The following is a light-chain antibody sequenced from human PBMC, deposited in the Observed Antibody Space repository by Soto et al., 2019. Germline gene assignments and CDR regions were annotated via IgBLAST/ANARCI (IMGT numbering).Light chain of an antibody. CDR2: RVS. CDR3: QLRSKWPT. CDR1: QSVRSY. J-gene: IGKJ1*01. Sequence: EIVLIQSPATLFLSPGERATLSCRASQSVRSYLAWYQQKPGQAPRLLIYRVSNRATGTPARFSGSGSGTDFTLTISSLEPEDFAVYYCQLRSKWPTFGQGTKVDIK. V-gene: IGKV3-11*01.